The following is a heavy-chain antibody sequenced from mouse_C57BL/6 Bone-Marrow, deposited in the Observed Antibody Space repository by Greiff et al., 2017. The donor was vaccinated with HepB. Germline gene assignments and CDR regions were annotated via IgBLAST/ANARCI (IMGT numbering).Heavy chain of an antibody. Sequence: DVKLVESGPGLVKPSQSLSLTCSVTGYSITSGYYWNWIRQFPGNKLEWMGYISYDGSNNYNPSLKNRISITRDTSKNQFFLKLNSVTTEDTATYYCARGYDGSDYWGQGTTLTVSS. CDR3: ARGYDGSDY. CDR2: ISYDGSN. J-gene: IGHJ2*01. CDR1: GYSITSGYY. D-gene: IGHD2-3*01. V-gene: IGHV3-6*01.